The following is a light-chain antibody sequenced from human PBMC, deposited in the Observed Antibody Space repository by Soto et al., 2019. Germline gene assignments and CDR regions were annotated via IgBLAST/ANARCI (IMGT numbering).Light chain of an antibody. V-gene: IGKV2-28*01. CDR1: QSLLHSDGKTY. CDR3: MQALQTPPT. CDR2: LGS. J-gene: IGKJ1*01. Sequence: DIVMTQTPLSLSVTPGQPASISCKSSQSLLHSDGKTYLDWYLQKPGQSPQLLIYLGSNRASGVPDRFSGSGSGTDFTLKISRVEAEDVGVYYCMQALQTPPTFGQGTKVDIK.